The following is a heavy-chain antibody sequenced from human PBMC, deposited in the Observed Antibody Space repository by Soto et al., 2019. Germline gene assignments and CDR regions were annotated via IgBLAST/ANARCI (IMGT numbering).Heavy chain of an antibody. CDR2: ISGSGGST. CDR3: AKDFQRFSRGPQAQYGMEV. D-gene: IGHD2-15*01. V-gene: IGHV3-23*01. J-gene: IGHJ6*04. Sequence: GWSLRLSCAASGFTFSSYAMSWVRQAPGKGLEWVSSISGSGGSTYYADSVKGRFTISRDNSKNTLYLQMNSLRAEDTAVYYCAKDFQRFSRGPQAQYGMEVWGKGTKVTVSS. CDR1: GFTFSSYA.